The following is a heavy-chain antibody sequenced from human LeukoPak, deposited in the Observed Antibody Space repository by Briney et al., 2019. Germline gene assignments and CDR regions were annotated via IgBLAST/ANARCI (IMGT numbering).Heavy chain of an antibody. V-gene: IGHV5-51*01. D-gene: IGHD6-13*01. Sequence: GESLQISCQDSGPTFTSYWIGWVRQLPGKGLEWMGIIYPGDSDTRYSPSFQGQVTISADKSISTAYLQWSSLKASDTAMYYCARAKAYSSSRYYFDYWGQGTLVTVSS. J-gene: IGHJ4*02. CDR3: ARAKAYSSSRYYFDY. CDR1: GPTFTSYW. CDR2: IYPGDSDT.